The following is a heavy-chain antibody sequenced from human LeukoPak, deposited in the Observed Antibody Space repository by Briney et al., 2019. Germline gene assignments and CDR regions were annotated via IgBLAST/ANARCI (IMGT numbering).Heavy chain of an antibody. CDR1: GFTFSDYY. D-gene: IGHD2-2*01. Sequence: GGSLRLTCAASGFTFSDYYMSWIRQAPGKGLEWVSLMSSTSSRAIYYGDSVKGRFTTSRDNAKNSLYLQMNSLRAEDTAVYYCARDPSGSTTSWGQGTLVTVSS. J-gene: IGHJ5*02. CDR2: MSSTSSRAI. V-gene: IGHV3-11*04. CDR3: ARDPSGSTTS.